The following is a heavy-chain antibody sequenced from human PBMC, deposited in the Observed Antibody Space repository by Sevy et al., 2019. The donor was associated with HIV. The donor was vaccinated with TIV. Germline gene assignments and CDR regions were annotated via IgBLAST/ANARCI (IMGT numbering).Heavy chain of an antibody. CDR1: GFTFEDHA. CDR3: AKTPMTEAAPYFDF. J-gene: IGHJ4*02. Sequence: GGSLRLSCAGSGFTFEDHALHWVRQAPGQGLEWVAGINWNSGSLDYADSVKGRFTISRDDAKNSLYLQMDTLRTEDTALYYCAKTPMTEAAPYFDFWGQGTLVTVSS. D-gene: IGHD6-19*01. V-gene: IGHV3-9*01. CDR2: INWNSGSL.